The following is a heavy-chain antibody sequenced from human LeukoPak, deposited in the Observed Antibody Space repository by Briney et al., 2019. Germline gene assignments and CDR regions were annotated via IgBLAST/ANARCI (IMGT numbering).Heavy chain of an antibody. J-gene: IGHJ4*02. V-gene: IGHV1-46*01. CDR2: INPSTGTT. Sequence: ASVKVSFKASGYTFPSYYMHWVRQVPGQGLEWMGLINPSTGTTSYAQKFQGRVTMTRDMSTSTVYMQLSSLRSEGTAVYYCASSPLTEWLYYFDYWGQGTLVTVSS. D-gene: IGHD5-24*01. CDR1: GYTFPSYY. CDR3: ASSPLTEWLYYFDY.